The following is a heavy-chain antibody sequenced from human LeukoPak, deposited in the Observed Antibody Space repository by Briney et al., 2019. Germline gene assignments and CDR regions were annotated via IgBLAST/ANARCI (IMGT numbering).Heavy chain of an antibody. J-gene: IGHJ4*02. CDR1: GYTFTGYY. Sequence: ASVKVSCKASGYTFTGYYMHWVRQAPGQGPEWMGWINPNGGGTNYAQKFQGRVTMTRDTSISTAYMELSRLRSDDTAVYYCARSRWLQPLDYWGQGTLVTVSS. CDR3: ARSRWLQPLDY. V-gene: IGHV1-2*02. CDR2: INPNGGGT. D-gene: IGHD5-24*01.